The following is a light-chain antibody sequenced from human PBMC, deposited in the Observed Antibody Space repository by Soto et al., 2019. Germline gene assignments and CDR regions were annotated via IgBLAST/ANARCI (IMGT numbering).Light chain of an antibody. J-gene: IGKJ2*01. CDR2: AAS. V-gene: IGKV3-20*01. CDR1: QSVSSSY. Sequence: SVLTQSPGTRSLSPGERATLSCRASQSVSSSYLAWYQQKAGQAPRLLIYAASSRATGVHDRFSGSGSGTDFTLTISRLESEDFAVYFCQQYGSSPRYTFGQGTKLEI. CDR3: QQYGSSPRYT.